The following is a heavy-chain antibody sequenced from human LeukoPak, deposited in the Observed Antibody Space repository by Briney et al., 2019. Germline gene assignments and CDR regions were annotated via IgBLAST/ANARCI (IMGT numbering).Heavy chain of an antibody. CDR2: LSSSSPNI. J-gene: IGHJ5*02. V-gene: IGHV3-21*01. CDR3: ARVYSSGWYFDP. D-gene: IGHD6-19*01. Sequence: GGSLRLFCAASGFTFSSYRMNWVRQAPGKGLEWVSSLSSSSPNIYYADSVKGRFTISRDNAKNSLYLQMNSLRAEDTAVYYCARVYSSGWYFDPWGQGTLVTVSS. CDR1: GFTFSSYR.